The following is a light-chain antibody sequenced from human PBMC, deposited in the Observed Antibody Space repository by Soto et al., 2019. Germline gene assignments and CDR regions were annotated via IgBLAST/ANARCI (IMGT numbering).Light chain of an antibody. CDR1: QGISSW. J-gene: IGKJ4*01. CDR2: GAS. V-gene: IGKV1-12*01. Sequence: DIQMTQSPSSVSASVGDRVTITCRASQGISSWLAWYQQKPGQAPQLLIYGASNLQSGVPSRFSGSGTGTEFTLTISSLQPEDFATYYCQQANNFPHTFGGGTKVEIK. CDR3: QQANNFPHT.